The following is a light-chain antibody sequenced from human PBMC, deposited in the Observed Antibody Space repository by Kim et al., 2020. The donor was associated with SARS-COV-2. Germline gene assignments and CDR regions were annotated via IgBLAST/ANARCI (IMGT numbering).Light chain of an antibody. J-gene: IGKJ1*01. Sequence: VSVGDRVTIPRRGSQSGCQYLNWYIHKTQKAPKSLIYAPSRLKSGVSQRFSASGAWTEFTLTISSLRPQDFATYYCQQSYSTPMTFGQGTKVEIK. CDR2: APS. V-gene: IGKV1-39*01. CDR3: QQSYSTPMT. CDR1: QSGCQY.